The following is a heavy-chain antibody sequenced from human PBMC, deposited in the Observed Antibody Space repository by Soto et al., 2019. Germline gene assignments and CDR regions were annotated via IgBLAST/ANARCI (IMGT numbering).Heavy chain of an antibody. D-gene: IGHD3-3*01. CDR1: GFSLSTSGVG. CDR2: IYWDDDK. J-gene: IGHJ5*02. V-gene: IGHV2-5*02. CDR3: AHFSYYDFWSGPLRWFDP. Sequence: SGPTLVNPTQTLTLTCTFSGFSLSTSGVGVGWIRQPPGKALEWLALIYWDDDKRYSPSLKSRLTITKDTSKNQVVLTMTNMDPVDTATYYCAHFSYYDFWSGPLRWFDPWGQGTLVTVSS.